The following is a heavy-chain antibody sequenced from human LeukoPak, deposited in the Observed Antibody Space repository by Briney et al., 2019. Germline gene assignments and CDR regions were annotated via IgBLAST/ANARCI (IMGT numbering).Heavy chain of an antibody. CDR1: GYTFTGYY. CDR3: ATKRGLTFDY. J-gene: IGHJ4*02. Sequence: VASVKVSCKASGYTFTGYYMHWVRQAPGQGLEWMGWINPNSGGTNYAQKFQGRVTMTRNTSISTAYMELSSLRSEDTAVYYCATKRGLTFDYWGQGTLVTVSS. CDR2: INPNSGGT. V-gene: IGHV1-2*02. D-gene: IGHD3-16*01.